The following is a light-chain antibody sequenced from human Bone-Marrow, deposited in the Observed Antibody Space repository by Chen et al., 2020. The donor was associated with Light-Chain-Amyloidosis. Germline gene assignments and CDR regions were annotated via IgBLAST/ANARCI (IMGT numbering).Light chain of an antibody. CDR2: EVS. Sequence: QSVLTQPASVSGSPGQSITISCTGTTSDVGGYNYVSWYQQYPGKAPKLMISEVSDRPSGVSNRVSVSRSANTASRTISGLEAEDGAQYYCSANTGIGKVVVGGGTTVTGL. CDR1: TSDVGGYNY. V-gene: IGLV2-14*01. CDR3: SANTGIGKVV. J-gene: IGLJ2*01.